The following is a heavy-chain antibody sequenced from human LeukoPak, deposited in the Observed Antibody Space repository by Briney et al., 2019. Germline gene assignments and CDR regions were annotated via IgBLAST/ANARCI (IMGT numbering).Heavy chain of an antibody. D-gene: IGHD6-19*01. CDR1: GGSISGYY. Sequence: SETLSLTCAGSGGSISGYYWSWIRQPPGKGLEWIGYIYYSGSTNYNPSLKSRVTISVDTSKNQFSLKLSSVTAADTAVYYCARLPLPHSSGWYRPDGYWGQGTLVTVSS. CDR2: IYYSGST. V-gene: IGHV4-59*01. J-gene: IGHJ4*02. CDR3: ARLPLPHSSGWYRPDGY.